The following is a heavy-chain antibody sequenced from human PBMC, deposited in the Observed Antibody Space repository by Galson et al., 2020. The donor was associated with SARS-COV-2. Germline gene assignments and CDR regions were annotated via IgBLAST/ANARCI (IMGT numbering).Heavy chain of an antibody. V-gene: IGHV3-30*04. J-gene: IGHJ1*01. Sequence: TGGSLRLSCAASEFTFSSYAMHWVRQAPGKGLEWVAVISYHGSNKYYTDSVKGRFTISRDNSKSTLYLQMNSLRAEDTSVYYCARGTFYYDTSGYYFHHWGQGTLVTVSS. CDR1: EFTFSSYA. D-gene: IGHD3-22*01. CDR3: ARGTFYYDTSGYYFHH. CDR2: ISYHGSNK.